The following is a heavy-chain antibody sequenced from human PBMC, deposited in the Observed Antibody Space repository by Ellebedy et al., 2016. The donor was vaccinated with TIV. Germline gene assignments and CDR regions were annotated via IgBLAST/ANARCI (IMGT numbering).Heavy chain of an antibody. CDR3: ARQYSSSWYGETLDY. CDR2: INHSGST. V-gene: IGHV4-34*01. J-gene: IGHJ4*02. D-gene: IGHD6-13*01. Sequence: SETLSLXXAVYGGSFSGYYWSWIRQPPGKGLEWIGEINHSGSTNYNPSLKSRVTISVDTSKNQFSLKLSSVTAADTAVYYCARQYSSSWYGETLDYWGQGTLVTVSS. CDR1: GGSFSGYY.